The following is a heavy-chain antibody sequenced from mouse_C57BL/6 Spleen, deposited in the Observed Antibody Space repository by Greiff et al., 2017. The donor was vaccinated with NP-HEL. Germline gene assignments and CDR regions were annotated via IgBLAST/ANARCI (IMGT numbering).Heavy chain of an antibody. V-gene: IGHV1-69*01. CDR3: ARYRLLRYLDY. J-gene: IGHJ2*01. CDR2: IDPSDSYT. Sequence: QVQLQQPGAELVMPGASVKLSCKASGYTFTSYWMHWVKQRPGQGLEWIVEIDPSDSYTNYNQKFKGKSTLTVDKSSSTAYMQLSSLTSEDSAVYYCARYRLLRYLDYWGQGTTLTVSS. CDR1: GYTFTSYW. D-gene: IGHD1-1*01.